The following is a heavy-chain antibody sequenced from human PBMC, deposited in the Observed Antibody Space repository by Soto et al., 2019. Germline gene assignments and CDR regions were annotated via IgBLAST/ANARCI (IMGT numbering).Heavy chain of an antibody. CDR1: GFTFSSYA. CDR2: ISGTGGST. J-gene: IGHJ6*03. D-gene: IGHD3-10*01. CDR3: AKGSGEYYYYMDV. V-gene: IGHV3-23*01. Sequence: HPGGSLRLSCAASGFTFSSYAMSWVRQAPGKGLEWVSAISGTGGSTYYADSVKGRFSISRDNSKNTLYLQMNSLRAEDTAVYYCAKGSGEYYYYMDVWGKGTTVTVSS.